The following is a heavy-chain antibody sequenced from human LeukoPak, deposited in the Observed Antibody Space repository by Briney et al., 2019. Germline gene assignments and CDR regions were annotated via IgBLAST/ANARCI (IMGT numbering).Heavy chain of an antibody. D-gene: IGHD3-16*01. CDR1: GFTFNKYW. J-gene: IGHJ4*02. V-gene: IGHV3-7*01. CDR3: ARGGTWGSFDY. CDR2: IREDGSHK. Sequence: PGGSLRLSCAASGFTFNKYWLTWVRQAPGKGLEWVAYIREDGSHKNYVDSVKGRFTISRDNAKNSLSLQLNSLRAEDTAVYFCARGGTWGSFDYWGQGTLVTVSS.